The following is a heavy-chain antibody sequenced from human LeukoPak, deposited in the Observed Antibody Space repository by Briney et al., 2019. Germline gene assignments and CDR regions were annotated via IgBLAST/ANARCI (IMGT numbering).Heavy chain of an antibody. J-gene: IGHJ5*02. CDR1: GGSISSYY. D-gene: IGHD3-10*01. V-gene: IGHV4-59*01. Sequence: PSETLSLTCTVSGGSISSYYWSWIRQPPGKGLEWIGYIYYSGSTNYNPSLKSRVTISVDTSKNQFSLKLSSVTAADTAVYYCARDMEERYYGSGSYYGRWFDPWGQGTLVTVSS. CDR3: ARDMEERYYGSGSYYGRWFDP. CDR2: IYYSGST.